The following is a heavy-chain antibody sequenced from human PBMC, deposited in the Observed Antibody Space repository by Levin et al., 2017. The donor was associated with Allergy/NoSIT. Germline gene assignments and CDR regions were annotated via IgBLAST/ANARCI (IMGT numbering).Heavy chain of an antibody. CDR1: GFIFDDYA. Sequence: SCAASGFIFDDYAMHWVRQAPGKGLEWVSGISWNSDIIGYADSVKGRFTISRDSATNSLYLQVNSLRAEDTALYYCAKGADSIAAAGIIDYWGQGTLVTVSS. CDR3: AKGADSIAAAGIIDY. CDR2: ISWNSDII. V-gene: IGHV3-9*01. J-gene: IGHJ4*02. D-gene: IGHD6-13*01.